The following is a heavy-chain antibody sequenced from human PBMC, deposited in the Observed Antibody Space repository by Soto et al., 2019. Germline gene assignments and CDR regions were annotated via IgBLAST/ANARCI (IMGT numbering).Heavy chain of an antibody. CDR1: GFSFSVYT. CDR2: ITQTGGDT. D-gene: IGHD6-19*01. V-gene: IGHV3-21*05. Sequence: GGSLRLSCVASGFSFSVYTMNWFRQAPGQALEWLSFITQTGGDTYYADSVKGRFTISRDNAKNSLYMELNNLRAEDTAVYYCARDLGWAFDYWGRGTPVTVSS. J-gene: IGHJ4*02. CDR3: ARDLGWAFDY.